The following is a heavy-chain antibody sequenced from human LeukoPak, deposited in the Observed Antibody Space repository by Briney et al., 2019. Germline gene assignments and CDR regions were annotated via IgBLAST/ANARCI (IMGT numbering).Heavy chain of an antibody. J-gene: IGHJ5*02. V-gene: IGHV4-61*02. D-gene: IGHD2-2*01. Sequence: SETLSLTCTVSGGSISSGSYYWSWIRQPAGKGLEWIGRIYTSGSTNYNPSLKSRVTISADTSKNQFSLKLSSVTAADTAVYYCARDRSVPAAMGWFDPWGQGTLVTVSS. CDR1: GGSISSGSYY. CDR3: ARDRSVPAAMGWFDP. CDR2: IYTSGST.